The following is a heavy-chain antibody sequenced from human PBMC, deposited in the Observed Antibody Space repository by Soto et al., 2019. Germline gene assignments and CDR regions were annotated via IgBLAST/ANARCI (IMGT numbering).Heavy chain of an antibody. J-gene: IGHJ4*02. CDR3: AKGPSSNLNFDY. CDR2: ISGSGGST. CDR1: GFTFSSYA. D-gene: IGHD6-13*01. V-gene: IGHV3-23*01. Sequence: GGSLRLSCPASGFTFSSYAMNWVRQAPGKGLEWVSAISGSGGSTYYADSVKGRFTISRDNSKNTLYLQMNSLRAEDTAVYYCAKGPSSNLNFDYWGQGTLVTVSS.